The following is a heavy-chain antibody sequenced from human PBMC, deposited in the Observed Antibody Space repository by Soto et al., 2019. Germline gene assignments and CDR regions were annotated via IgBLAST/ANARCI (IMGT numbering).Heavy chain of an antibody. Sequence: QVQLVESGGGVVQPGRSLRLSCAASGFTFSSYAMHWVRQAPGKGLEWVAVISYDGSNKYYADSVKGRFTISRDNSKNTLYLQMNSLRAEDTAVYYCAREYLAFRNYYGSGTDAFDIWGQGTMVTVSS. CDR2: ISYDGSNK. J-gene: IGHJ3*02. V-gene: IGHV3-30-3*01. CDR3: AREYLAFRNYYGSGTDAFDI. D-gene: IGHD3-10*01. CDR1: GFTFSSYA.